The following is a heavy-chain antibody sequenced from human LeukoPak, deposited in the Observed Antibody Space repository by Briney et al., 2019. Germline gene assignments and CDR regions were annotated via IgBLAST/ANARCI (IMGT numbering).Heavy chain of an antibody. CDR3: ARVAAATTNPRFDF. D-gene: IGHD1-1*01. J-gene: IGHJ4*02. CDR2: IGYTGDT. Sequence: SETLSLTCTVSGGSISSGAYYWSWVRQLPEEGLDWIGYIGYTGDTYYNPSLRSRVTISIDTSKTQFSLRLSSLTAADTAVYYCARVAAATTNPRFDFWGQGTLVTVSS. CDR1: GGSISSGAYY. V-gene: IGHV4-31*03.